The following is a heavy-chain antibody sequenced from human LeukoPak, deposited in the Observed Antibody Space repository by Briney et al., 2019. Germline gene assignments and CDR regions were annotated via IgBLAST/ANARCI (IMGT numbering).Heavy chain of an antibody. CDR3: ARALSCITIFGAVTTRSGNYYMDV. CDR1: GYTFTSYD. D-gene: IGHD3-3*01. V-gene: IGHV1-8*01. Sequence: ASVKVSCKASGYTFTSYDINWVRQAPGQGLEWMGWMNPNSGNTGYAQKFQGRVTMSRNTSIIKAYMELSSVISEYTAVFYCARALSCITIFGAVTTRSGNYYMDVWGKGTTVTVSS. J-gene: IGHJ6*03. CDR2: MNPNSGNT.